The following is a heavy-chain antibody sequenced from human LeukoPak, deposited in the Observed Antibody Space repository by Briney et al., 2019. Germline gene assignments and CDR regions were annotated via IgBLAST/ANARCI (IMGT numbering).Heavy chain of an antibody. J-gene: IGHJ4*02. D-gene: IGHD2-2*02. Sequence: SQTLSLTCTVSGGSISSGDYYWSWIRQPPGKGLEWNGYIYYSGSTYYNPSFKSRVTISVDTSKNQFSLKLSSVTAADTAVYYCASSTVPAAIPYFDYWGQGTLITVSS. CDR3: ASSTVPAAIPYFDY. V-gene: IGHV4-30-4*08. CDR2: IYYSGST. CDR1: GGSISSGDYY.